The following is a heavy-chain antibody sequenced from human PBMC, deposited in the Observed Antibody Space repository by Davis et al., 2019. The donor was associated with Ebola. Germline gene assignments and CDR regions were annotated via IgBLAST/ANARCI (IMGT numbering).Heavy chain of an antibody. V-gene: IGHV4-39*01. CDR2: MYYSGST. CDR3: ARGGGGGSYY. Sequence: MPSETLSLTCTVSGGSISSSSYHWGWIRQPPGKGLEWIGSMYYSGSTYYNPSLKSRVTISVDTSKNQFSLKLSSVTAADTAVYYCARGGGGGSYYWGQGTLVTVSS. D-gene: IGHD1-26*01. CDR1: GGSISSSSYH. J-gene: IGHJ4*02.